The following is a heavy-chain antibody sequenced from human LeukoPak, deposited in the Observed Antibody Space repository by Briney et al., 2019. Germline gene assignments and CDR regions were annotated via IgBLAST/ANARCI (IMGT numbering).Heavy chain of an antibody. D-gene: IGHD2-15*01. J-gene: IGHJ3*02. V-gene: IGHV3-30*03. CDR1: GFTFSNYG. CDR2: ISYDGIKT. CDR3: AREGFRAAFDI. Sequence: PGGSLRLSCAASGFTFSNYGMHWVRQAPGKGLEWVAVISYDGIKTYYADSVKGRFTISRDNSKNTLYLQMNSLRPEDTAVYYCAREGFRAAFDIWGQGTMVTVSS.